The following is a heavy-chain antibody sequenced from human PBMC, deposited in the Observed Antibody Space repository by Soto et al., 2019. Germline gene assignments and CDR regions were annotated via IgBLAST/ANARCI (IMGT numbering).Heavy chain of an antibody. Sequence: QVQLVESGGGVVQPGRSLRLSCAASGFTFSSYGMHWVRQAPGKGLEWVAVISYDGSNKYYADSVKGRFTISRDNSKNTLYLQMNSLRAEDTAVYYCAKDFFWGTSNTVTNPLYSYYGMDVWGQGTTVTVSS. J-gene: IGHJ6*02. D-gene: IGHD4-4*01. CDR2: ISYDGSNK. V-gene: IGHV3-30*18. CDR1: GFTFSSYG. CDR3: AKDFFWGTSNTVTNPLYSYYGMDV.